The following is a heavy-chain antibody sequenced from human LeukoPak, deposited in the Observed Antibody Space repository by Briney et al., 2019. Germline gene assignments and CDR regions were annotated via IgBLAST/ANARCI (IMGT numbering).Heavy chain of an antibody. CDR1: GGSISSGGYY. J-gene: IGHJ4*02. D-gene: IGHD4-17*01. Sequence: TSETLSLTCTVSGGSISSGGYYWSWICQHPGKGLEWIGYIYYSGSTYYNPSLKSRVSISIDTSKNQLSLKLSSVTVADTAVYYCARTDYGDYVDQLYFDYWGQGTLVTVSS. V-gene: IGHV4-31*03. CDR3: ARTDYGDYVDQLYFDY. CDR2: IYYSGST.